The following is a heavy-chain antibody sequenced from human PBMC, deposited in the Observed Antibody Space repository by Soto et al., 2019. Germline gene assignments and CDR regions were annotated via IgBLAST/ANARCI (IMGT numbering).Heavy chain of an antibody. CDR1: GGSISSYY. V-gene: IGHV4-4*07. Sequence: SETLSLTCTVSGGSISSYYWSWIRQPAGEGLEWIGRIYTSGSTNYNPSLKSRVTMSVDTSKNQFSLKLSSVTAADTAVYYCARIYYYDSRGYYLSLHDDFDIWGQGKMVT. J-gene: IGHJ3*02. CDR3: ARIYYYDSRGYYLSLHDDFDI. CDR2: IYTSGST. D-gene: IGHD3-22*01.